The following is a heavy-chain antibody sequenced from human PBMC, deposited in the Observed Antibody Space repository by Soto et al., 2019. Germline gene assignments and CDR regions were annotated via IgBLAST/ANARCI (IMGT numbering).Heavy chain of an antibody. V-gene: IGHV3-7*01. CDR1: GFTFSSYW. Sequence: GSLRLSCAASGFTFSSYWMSWVRQAPGKGLEWVANIKQDGSEKYYVDSVKGRFTISRDNAKNSLYLQMNSLRAEDTAAYYCARVSPRYSLKYYFDSWGQGTLVTVSS. J-gene: IGHJ4*02. D-gene: IGHD1-1*01. CDR3: ARVSPRYSLKYYFDS. CDR2: IKQDGSEK.